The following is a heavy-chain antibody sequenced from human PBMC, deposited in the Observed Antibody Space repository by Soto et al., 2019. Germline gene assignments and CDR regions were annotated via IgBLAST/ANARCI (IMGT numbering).Heavy chain of an antibody. V-gene: IGHV4-59*08. CDR2: IYYSGST. Sequence: QVQLQESGPGLVKPSETLSLTCTVSGGSISSYYWSWIRQPPGKGLEWIGYIYYSGSTNYNPSLKSRVTISVDTSKNQFSLKLSSVTAADTAVYYCAIKWGWYFDLWGRGTLVTVSS. J-gene: IGHJ2*01. D-gene: IGHD1-26*01. CDR1: GGSISSYY. CDR3: AIKWGWYFDL.